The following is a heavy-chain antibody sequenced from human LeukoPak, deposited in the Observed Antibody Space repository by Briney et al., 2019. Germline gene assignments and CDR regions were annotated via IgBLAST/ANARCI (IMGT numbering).Heavy chain of an antibody. CDR1: GFTFSSYS. Sequence: PGGSLRLSCAASGFTFSSYSMNWVRQAPGKGLEWVSYISSSSSTIYYADSVKGRFTISRDNAKNSLYLQMNSLRAEDTAVYYCARDLVLTGEDFDYWGQGTLVTVSS. CDR2: ISSSSSTI. D-gene: IGHD6-13*01. V-gene: IGHV3-48*01. CDR3: ARDLVLTGEDFDY. J-gene: IGHJ4*02.